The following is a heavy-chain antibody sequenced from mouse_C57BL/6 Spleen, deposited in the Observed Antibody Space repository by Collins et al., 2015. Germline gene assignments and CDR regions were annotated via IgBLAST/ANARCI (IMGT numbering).Heavy chain of an antibody. CDR2: IHPNSGST. J-gene: IGHJ2*01. CDR3: ANSLYYYGSSSDY. D-gene: IGHD1-1*01. V-gene: IGHV1-64*01. Sequence: QLQQPGAELVKPGASVKLSCKASGYTLTSYWMHWVKQRPGQGLEWIGMIHPNSGSTNYNEKFKSKATLTVDKSSSTAYMQLSSLTSEDSAVYYCANSLYYYGSSSDYWGQGTTLTVSS. CDR1: GYTLTSYW.